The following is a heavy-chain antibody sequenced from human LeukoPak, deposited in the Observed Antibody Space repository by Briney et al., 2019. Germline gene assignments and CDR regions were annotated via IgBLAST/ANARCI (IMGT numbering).Heavy chain of an antibody. CDR3: ASDYDLWSGYLGT. CDR2: IYESGST. Sequence: SETLSLTCTVSGDSIRSSSYCWGWIRQPPGKGLEWIGSIYESGSTDYNPSLKSRVTISIDMSKSQFSLKLSSVTAADTAMYYCASDYDLWSGYLGTWGQGTLVIVSS. V-gene: IGHV4-39*07. CDR1: GDSIRSSSYC. J-gene: IGHJ5*02. D-gene: IGHD3-3*01.